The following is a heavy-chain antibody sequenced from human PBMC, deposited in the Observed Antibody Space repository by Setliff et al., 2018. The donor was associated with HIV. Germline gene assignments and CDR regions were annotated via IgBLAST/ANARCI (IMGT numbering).Heavy chain of an antibody. D-gene: IGHD3-10*01. J-gene: IGHJ5*02. Sequence: ETLSLTCFVSGYSISGDYYWGWIRQPPGKGLEWIGSINHRGITYYNPSLKSRVTISVDTSNNQFSLYLNSVTAADTAVYYCVRVHWFDPWGQGTLVTV. V-gene: IGHV4-38-2*01. CDR3: VRVHWFDP. CDR2: INHRGIT. CDR1: GYSISGDYY.